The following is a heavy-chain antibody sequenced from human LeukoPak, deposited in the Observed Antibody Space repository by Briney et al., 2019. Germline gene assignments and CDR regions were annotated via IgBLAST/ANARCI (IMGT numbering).Heavy chain of an antibody. V-gene: IGHV5-51*01. CDR2: IHPDDSDT. J-gene: IGHJ4*02. Sequence: GESLKISCKGSGYNFTTYYIGWVRQMPGKGLEWMGFIHPDDSDTRYSPSFQGQVTISADKSLSTAYLQWGSLTASDTAVYYCARLPGDGYIPIFDYWGQGTLVTVSS. CDR3: ARLPGDGYIPIFDY. D-gene: IGHD5-24*01. CDR1: GYNFTTYY.